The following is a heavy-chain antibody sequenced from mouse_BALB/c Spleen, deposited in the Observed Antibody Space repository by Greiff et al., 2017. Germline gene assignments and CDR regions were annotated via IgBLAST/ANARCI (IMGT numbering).Heavy chain of an antibody. Sequence: EVQLQQSGAELLRSGASVKLSCTASGFNIKDYYMHWVKQRPEQGLEWIGWIDPENGDTEYAPKFQGKATMTADTSSNTAYLQLSSLTSEDTAVYYCKSKSPMYYYGSRYYFDYWGQGTTLTVSS. V-gene: IGHV14-4*02. CDR3: KSKSPMYYYGSRYYFDY. D-gene: IGHD1-1*01. CDR2: IDPENGDT. J-gene: IGHJ2*01. CDR1: GFNIKDYY.